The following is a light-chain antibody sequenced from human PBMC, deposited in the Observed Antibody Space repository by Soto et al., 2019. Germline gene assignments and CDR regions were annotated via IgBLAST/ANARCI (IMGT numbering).Light chain of an antibody. Sequence: QSVLTQPPSVSGAPGQTVTISCTGSSSNIGAGYDVHWYQQLPGRAPKLLIYGNTNRPSGVPDRFSGSKSGTSASLAITGRQAEDEADYYCLSFDSSLSVVFGGGTKLTVL. V-gene: IGLV1-40*01. CDR1: SSNIGAGYD. CDR3: LSFDSSLSVV. CDR2: GNT. J-gene: IGLJ2*01.